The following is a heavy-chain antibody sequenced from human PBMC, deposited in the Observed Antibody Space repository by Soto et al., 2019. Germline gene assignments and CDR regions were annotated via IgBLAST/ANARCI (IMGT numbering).Heavy chain of an antibody. J-gene: IGHJ1*01. V-gene: IGHV3-23*01. CDR2: ISTSGGTT. Sequence: EVQLLESGGGLVQPGGSLRLSCAASGFTFSNFDMSWVRQSPGKGLEWVSGISTSGGTTYYADSVKGRFTSSRDNSKNTLYLQMTSLRAEDTAVYYCATGTAATAHWCQGTLVNVSS. CDR1: GFTFSNFD. CDR3: ATGTAATAH. D-gene: IGHD6-13*01.